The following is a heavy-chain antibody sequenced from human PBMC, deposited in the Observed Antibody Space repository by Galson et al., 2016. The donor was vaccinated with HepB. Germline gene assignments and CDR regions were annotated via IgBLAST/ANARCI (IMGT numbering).Heavy chain of an antibody. D-gene: IGHD4-11*01. J-gene: IGHJ6*02. CDR3: ARNDYLTPYYYYDMDV. CDR2: ISYGGRNK. V-gene: IGHV3-30-3*01. Sequence: SLRLSCAASGFTFSSYAMHWVRQAPGKGLEWLAVISYGGRNKYYADSVKGRFTVSRDDSKNTLYLQMNSLRPEDTAVYYCARNDYLTPYYYYDMDVWGQGTTVTVSS. CDR1: GFTFSSYA.